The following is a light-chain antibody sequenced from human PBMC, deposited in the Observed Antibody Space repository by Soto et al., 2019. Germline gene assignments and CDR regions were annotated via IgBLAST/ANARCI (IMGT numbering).Light chain of an antibody. Sequence: ALTQPASVSGSPGQSITISCTGTSSDVGGYNSVSWYRQDPGKAPKLMIYDVTNRPSGVSNRFSGSKSGNTASLTISGLQAEDEADYCCSSFTSSITYVFGTGTKVTVL. CDR2: DVT. J-gene: IGLJ1*01. V-gene: IGLV2-14*01. CDR3: SSFTSSITYV. CDR1: SSDVGGYNS.